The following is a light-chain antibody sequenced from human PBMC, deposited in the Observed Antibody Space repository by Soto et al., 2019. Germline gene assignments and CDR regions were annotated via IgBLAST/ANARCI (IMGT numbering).Light chain of an antibody. CDR1: SSEVGGYNY. J-gene: IGLJ1*01. CDR3: GSYRDINAAV. V-gene: IGLV2-14*03. Sequence: QSVLTQPASVSGSPGQSITISCTGTSSEVGGYNYVSWYQQYPGKAPKLMIYDINNRPSGFSSRFSGSKSGNTAYLTISVLQAEDDADYDGGSYRDINAAVLGTGTKVTV. CDR2: DIN.